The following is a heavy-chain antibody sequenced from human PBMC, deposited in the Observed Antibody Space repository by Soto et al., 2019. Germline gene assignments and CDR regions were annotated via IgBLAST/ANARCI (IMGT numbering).Heavy chain of an antibody. D-gene: IGHD6-13*01. J-gene: IGHJ6*04. CDR2: XNHSGXN. CDR3: ARGGFIAAGPAV. Sequence: PXXPLSLTCAVYCGYFIGYYWSRIRQPPGKALEWIGEXNHSGXNIYNPYLKSRXNISVETSXKQFNLKMSSVTDEDTAVYYCARGGFIAAGPAVWGKGTTVTVYS. V-gene: IGHV4-34*01. CDR1: CGYFIGYY.